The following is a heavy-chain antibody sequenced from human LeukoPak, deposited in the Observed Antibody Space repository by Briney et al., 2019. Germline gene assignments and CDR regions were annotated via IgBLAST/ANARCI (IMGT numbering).Heavy chain of an antibody. CDR2: TYYRSKWYN. J-gene: IGHJ6*03. V-gene: IGHV6-1*01. CDR1: GDSVSSNSAA. D-gene: IGHD6-13*01. CDR3: ARVIAAAGKHYYYYMDV. Sequence: SRTLSLTCAISGDSVSSNSAAWNWIRQSPSRGLEWLGRTYYRSKWYNDYAVSVKSRITINPDTSKNQFSLQLNSVTPEDTAVYYCARVIAAAGKHYYYYMDVWGKGTTVTVSS.